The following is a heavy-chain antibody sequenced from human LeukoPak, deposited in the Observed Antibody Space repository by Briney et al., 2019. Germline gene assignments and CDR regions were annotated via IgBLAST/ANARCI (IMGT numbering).Heavy chain of an antibody. D-gene: IGHD3-10*01. Sequence: GGSLRLSCAASGFTFSGFSMSWFRQSPTKGLEWVANIKQDGSERYYVDSVKGRFTISRDNAKNSLSLQMNNLRVEDTAVYYCARAGSHWHYVYWGQGTVVTVSS. CDR2: IKQDGSER. CDR1: GFTFSGFS. V-gene: IGHV3-7*01. CDR3: ARAGSHWHYVY. J-gene: IGHJ4*02.